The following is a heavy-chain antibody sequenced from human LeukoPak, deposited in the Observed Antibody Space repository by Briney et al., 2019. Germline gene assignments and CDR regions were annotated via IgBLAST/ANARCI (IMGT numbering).Heavy chain of an antibody. V-gene: IGHV3-7*04. CDR1: GFTFSRSW. Sequence: GGSLRLSCAASGFTFSRSWMSWVRQAPGKGLEWVANIKQDGSEKYYVDSVRGRFTISRDNAKNSLYLQMNSLRAEDTAVYYCTGARLDPWGQGTLVTVSS. J-gene: IGHJ5*02. D-gene: IGHD6-6*01. CDR3: TGARLDP. CDR2: IKQDGSEK.